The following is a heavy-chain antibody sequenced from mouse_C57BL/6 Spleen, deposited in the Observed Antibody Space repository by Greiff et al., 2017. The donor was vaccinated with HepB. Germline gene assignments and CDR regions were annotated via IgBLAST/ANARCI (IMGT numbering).Heavy chain of an antibody. CDR2: ISSGSSTI. CDR1: GFTFSDYG. V-gene: IGHV5-17*01. J-gene: IGHJ4*01. Sequence: EVQVVESGGGLVKPGGSLKLSCAASGFTFSDYGMHWVRQAPEKGLEWVAYISSGSSTIYYADTVKGRFTISRDNAKNTLFLQMTSLRSEDTAMYYCARHGYYAMDYWGQGTSVTVSS. CDR3: ARHGYYAMDY.